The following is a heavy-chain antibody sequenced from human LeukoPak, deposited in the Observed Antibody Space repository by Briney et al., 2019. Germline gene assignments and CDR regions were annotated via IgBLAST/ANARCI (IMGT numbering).Heavy chain of an antibody. CDR3: ARGHYGLDV. J-gene: IGHJ6*02. CDR1: GFSLSNHW. CDR2: INVDGSEK. V-gene: IGHV3-7*01. Sequence: GVSLRLSCAASGFSLSNHWVTWVRQAPGKGPEWVAHINVDGSEKDFLDSVRGRFTISRDNSKNSVYLQMNTLRVEDTAVYHCARGHYGLDVWGQGTTVTVSS.